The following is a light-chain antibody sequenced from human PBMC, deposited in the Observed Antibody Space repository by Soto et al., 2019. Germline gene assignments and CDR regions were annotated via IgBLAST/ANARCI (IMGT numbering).Light chain of an antibody. Sequence: EIVLTQSPATLSLSPGERATLSCRASQSVSSYLAWYQHKPGQSPRLLIYDASNRATGIPARFSGSGSETDFTLTISSLEPEDFAVYYCQQRNNWPSITFGQGTRLEIK. V-gene: IGKV3-11*01. CDR2: DAS. CDR1: QSVSSY. J-gene: IGKJ5*01. CDR3: QQRNNWPSIT.